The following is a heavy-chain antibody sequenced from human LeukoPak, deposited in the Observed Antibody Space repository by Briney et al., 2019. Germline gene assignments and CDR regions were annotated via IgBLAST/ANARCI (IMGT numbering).Heavy chain of an antibody. CDR1: GFTFSFYA. CDR2: ISGSGGGT. D-gene: IGHD6-13*01. J-gene: IGHJ4*02. CDR3: AKQDSANWYIYNFDY. V-gene: IGHV3-23*01. Sequence: GGSLRLSCTASGFTFSFYAMSWVRQPPGKGLEWVSAISGSGGGTSYADSGKGRFIISRDNSENALYLQMNSLRAEDTAVYYCAKQDSANWYIYNFDYWGQGTLVTVSS.